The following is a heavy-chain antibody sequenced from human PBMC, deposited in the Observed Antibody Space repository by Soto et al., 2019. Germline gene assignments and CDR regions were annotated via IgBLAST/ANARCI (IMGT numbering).Heavy chain of an antibody. V-gene: IGHV1-18*01. CDR1: GYTFTNYG. CDR3: ARGASCSSTSCYDNFHWGFAA. Sequence: QVQLVQSGPEVKNPGASLKVSCKASGYTFTNYGITWVRQAPGQGLEWMGWITASNGNADYAQEIQGRITLTRDTSTNTASRAVKSLRSDDTAVYYCARGASCSSTSCYDNFHWGFAAWGQGTTVIVSS. D-gene: IGHD2-2*01. CDR2: ITASNGNA. J-gene: IGHJ6*02.